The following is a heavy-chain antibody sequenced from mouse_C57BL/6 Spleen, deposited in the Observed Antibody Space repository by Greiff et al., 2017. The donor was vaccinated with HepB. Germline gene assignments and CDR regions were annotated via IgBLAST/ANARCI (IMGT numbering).Heavy chain of an antibody. J-gene: IGHJ4*01. CDR3: ARHGDKGYYAMDY. CDR2: IWSDGST. CDR1: GFSLTSYG. V-gene: IGHV2-6-1*01. Sequence: VKLMESGPGLVAPSQSLSITCTVSGFSLTSYGVHWVRQPPGKGLEWLVVIWSDGSTTYNSALKSRLSISKDNSKSQVFLKMNSLQTDDTAMYYCARHGDKGYYAMDYWGQGTSVTVSS.